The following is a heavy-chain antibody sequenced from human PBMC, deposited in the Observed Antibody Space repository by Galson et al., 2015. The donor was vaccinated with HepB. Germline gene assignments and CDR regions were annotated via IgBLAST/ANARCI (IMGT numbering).Heavy chain of an antibody. CDR1: GYTFTSYA. V-gene: IGHV1-3*01. CDR2: INAGNGNT. D-gene: IGHD5-24*01. Sequence: SVKVSCKASGYTFTSYAMHWVRQAPGQRLEWMGWINAGNGNTKYSQKFQGRVTITRDTSASTAYMELSSLRSEDTAVYYCARFRRDGYNYDYWGQGTLVTVSS. CDR3: ARFRRDGYNYDY. J-gene: IGHJ4*02.